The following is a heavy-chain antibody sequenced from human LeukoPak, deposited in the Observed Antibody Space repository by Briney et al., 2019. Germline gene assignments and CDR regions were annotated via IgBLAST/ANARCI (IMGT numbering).Heavy chain of an antibody. J-gene: IGHJ4*02. CDR1: GFTFDDYA. Sequence: PGGSLRLSCAASGFTFDDYAMHWVRQAPGKGLEWVSGISWNSGSIGYADSVKGRFTISRDNAKNSLYLQMNSLRAEDTAVYYCAKPLGQGYGFDYWGQGTLVTVSS. CDR2: ISWNSGSI. V-gene: IGHV3-9*01. D-gene: IGHD4-17*01. CDR3: AKPLGQGYGFDY.